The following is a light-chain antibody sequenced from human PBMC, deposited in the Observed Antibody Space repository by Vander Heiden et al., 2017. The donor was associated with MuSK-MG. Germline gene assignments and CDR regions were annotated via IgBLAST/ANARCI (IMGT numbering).Light chain of an antibody. CDR3: QQDDSSPYT. Sequence: DIVMTQSPDSLAVSLGERATINCKSSQSVLYSSNNKNYLAWYQQKPGQPPKLLICWASIRESGVPDRFSGSGSGTDFTLTISSLQAEDVAVYYCQQDDSSPYTFGQGTKLEIK. CDR2: WAS. J-gene: IGKJ2*01. CDR1: QSVLYSSNNKNY. V-gene: IGKV4-1*01.